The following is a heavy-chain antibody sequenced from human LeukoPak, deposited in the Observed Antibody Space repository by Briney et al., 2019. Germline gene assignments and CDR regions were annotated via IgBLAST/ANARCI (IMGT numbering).Heavy chain of an antibody. J-gene: IGHJ4*02. V-gene: IGHV4-59*01. Sequence: SETLSLTCSVSGGSISSYYWSWIRQPPGKGLEWIGYIYYSGRTNYNPSLKSRVTISVDTSKNQFSLTLSSVTAADTAVYYCARGQKYRNGYTVTGLGSGYFDYWGQGTLVTVSS. CDR3: ARGQKYRNGYTVTGLGSGYFDY. D-gene: IGHD5-18*01. CDR1: GGSISSYY. CDR2: IYYSGRT.